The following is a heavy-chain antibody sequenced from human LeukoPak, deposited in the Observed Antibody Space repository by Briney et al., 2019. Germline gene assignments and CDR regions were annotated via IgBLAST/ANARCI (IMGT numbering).Heavy chain of an antibody. Sequence: GGSLRLSCSASGFTFSSYGMHWVLQAPGKGLQLVSSIIASGGSTYYADSGKGRFTISRDNSKNTLYLQIDSLRAEDTAIYYCVKASGNYYSDYWGQGTLVSVSS. J-gene: IGHJ4*02. V-gene: IGHV3-23*01. CDR3: VKASGNYYSDY. D-gene: IGHD1-26*01. CDR2: IIASGGST. CDR1: GFTFSSYG.